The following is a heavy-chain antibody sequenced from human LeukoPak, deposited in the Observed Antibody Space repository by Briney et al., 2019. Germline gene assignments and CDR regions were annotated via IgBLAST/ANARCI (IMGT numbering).Heavy chain of an antibody. Sequence: GGSLRLSCAASGFTFNSYAIHWVRQAPGKGLEWVAGISYDGNIQYYADSVKGRFTISRDNSKNTLYLQMNSLRDEDTAVYYCARGWGFLDYWGQGTLVTVSS. V-gene: IGHV3-30-3*01. J-gene: IGHJ4*02. CDR2: ISYDGNIQ. CDR3: ARGWGFLDY. D-gene: IGHD7-27*01. CDR1: GFTFNSYA.